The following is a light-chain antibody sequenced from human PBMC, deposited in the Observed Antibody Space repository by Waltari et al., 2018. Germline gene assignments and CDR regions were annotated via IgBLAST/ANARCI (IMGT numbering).Light chain of an antibody. Sequence: EIVMTQSPGTLSVSPGERVTLSCRASQTVSSNLAWYQQKPGQAPRLLISGASTRATGIPARFSGSGSGTKFTLTISSLQSEDSAIFYCQQYNDWPPTFGQGTKVEIK. J-gene: IGKJ1*01. CDR2: GAS. V-gene: IGKV3-15*01. CDR3: QQYNDWPPT. CDR1: QTVSSN.